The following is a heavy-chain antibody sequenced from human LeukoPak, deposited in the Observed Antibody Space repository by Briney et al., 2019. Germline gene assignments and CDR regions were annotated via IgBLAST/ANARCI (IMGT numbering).Heavy chain of an antibody. CDR3: ARSIATTEGYYYYYRMDV. J-gene: IGHJ6*02. CDR2: IWYDGSNK. Sequence: GGSLRLSCAASGFTFSSYGMHWVRQAPGKGLEWVAVIWYDGSNKYYADSVKGRFTISRDNSKNTLYLQMNSLRAEDTAVYYCARSIATTEGYYYYYRMDVWGQGTTVTVSS. V-gene: IGHV3-33*01. D-gene: IGHD6-6*01. CDR1: GFTFSSYG.